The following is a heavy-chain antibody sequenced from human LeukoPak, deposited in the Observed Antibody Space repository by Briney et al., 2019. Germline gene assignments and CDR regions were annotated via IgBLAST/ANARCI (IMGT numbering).Heavy chain of an antibody. CDR3: ARDSCSGGSCYSPSGVEDAYYYGTDV. V-gene: IGHV3-21*01. Sequence: GSLRLSCAASGFTFSTYSLNWVRQPPGKGLEWVSSIISSSSYIYYADSVKGRFTISIDNAKNSLYLQMHSLRAEDTAVYYCARDSCSGGSCYSPSGVEDAYYYGTDVWGQGTTVTVSS. CDR2: IISSSSYI. D-gene: IGHD2-15*01. CDR1: GFTFSTYS. J-gene: IGHJ6*02.